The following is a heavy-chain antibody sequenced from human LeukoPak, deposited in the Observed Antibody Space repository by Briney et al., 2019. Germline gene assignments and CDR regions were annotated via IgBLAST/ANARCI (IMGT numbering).Heavy chain of an antibody. CDR3: AKDIRATSVAGTSGFDS. CDR2: INAGNGNT. Sequence: ASVKVSCKASGYTFTSYAMHWVRQAPGQRLEWMGWINAGNGNTKYSQEFQGRVTITRDTSASTAYMELSSLRSEDTALYYCAKDIRATSVAGTSGFDSWGQGTLVTVSS. V-gene: IGHV1-3*03. D-gene: IGHD6-19*01. CDR1: GYTFTSYA. J-gene: IGHJ4*02.